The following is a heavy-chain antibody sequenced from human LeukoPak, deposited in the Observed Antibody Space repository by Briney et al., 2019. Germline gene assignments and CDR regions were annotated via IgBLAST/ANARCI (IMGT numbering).Heavy chain of an antibody. V-gene: IGHV3-66*01. D-gene: IGHD6-13*01. Sequence: GGSLRLSCAASGFTVSTNYLSWVRQAPGKGLEWVSVIYSGGATHYADSVKGRFTISRDNSKNTVYLQMDSLRAEDTAIYYCARGVSSWYRSTTDYWGQGTLVTVSS. CDR2: IYSGGAT. CDR1: GFTVSTNY. CDR3: ARGVSSWYRSTTDY. J-gene: IGHJ4*02.